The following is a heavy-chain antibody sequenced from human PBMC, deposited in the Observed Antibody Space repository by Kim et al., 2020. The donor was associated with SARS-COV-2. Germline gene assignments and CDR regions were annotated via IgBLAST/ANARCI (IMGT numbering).Heavy chain of an antibody. V-gene: IGHV4-39*01. D-gene: IGHD6-13*01. Sequence: CTPSHKSRVTIAVVTSKNQFSLKLSSVTAADTALYYCARRLGYSRSWYFDLWGRGTLVTVSS. J-gene: IGHJ2*01. CDR3: ARRLGYSRSWYFDL.